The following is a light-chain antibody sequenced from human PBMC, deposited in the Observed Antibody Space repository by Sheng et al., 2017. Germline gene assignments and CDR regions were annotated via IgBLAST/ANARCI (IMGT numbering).Light chain of an antibody. V-gene: IGKV1-5*03. CDR1: ESISSW. J-gene: IGKJ1*01. Sequence: DIQMTQSPSTLPASVGDRVAITCRASESISSWLAWYQQKPGKAPKLLIYKASNLETGVSSRFRGSGSGTEFTLTISSLQPEDYATYFCQQYKTYSTFGQGTKVEV. CDR2: KAS. CDR3: QQYKTYST.